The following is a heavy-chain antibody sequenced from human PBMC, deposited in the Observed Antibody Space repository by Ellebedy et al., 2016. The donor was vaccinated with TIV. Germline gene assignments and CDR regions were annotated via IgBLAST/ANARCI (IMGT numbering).Heavy chain of an antibody. CDR2: LNYGGES. V-gene: IGHV4-39*07. J-gene: IGHJ5*02. CDR1: GDSISSTNYF. Sequence: MPSETLSLTCVVSGDSISSTNYFWGWIRQPPGKGLEWIGSLNYGGESYFDPSLKSRVTMSLDMSKNQFSLKVNSVTAADTAVYYCARDPALPRGRFDTWGQGTLVTVSS. CDR3: ARDPALPRGRFDT.